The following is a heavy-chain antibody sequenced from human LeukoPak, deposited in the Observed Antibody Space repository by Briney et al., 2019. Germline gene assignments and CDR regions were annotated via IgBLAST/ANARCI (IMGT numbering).Heavy chain of an antibody. D-gene: IGHD3-9*01. Sequence: ASVKVSCKASGYTFTNYYIHWVRQAPGQGLECMGIINPSGGSTSYAQKFQGRVTMTRDTSASTAYMELSRLRSDDTAVYYCARAKYYDILTGYYSFYYFDYWGQGTLVTVSS. J-gene: IGHJ4*02. CDR3: ARAKYYDILTGYYSFYYFDY. CDR2: INPSGGST. CDR1: GYTFTNYY. V-gene: IGHV1-46*01.